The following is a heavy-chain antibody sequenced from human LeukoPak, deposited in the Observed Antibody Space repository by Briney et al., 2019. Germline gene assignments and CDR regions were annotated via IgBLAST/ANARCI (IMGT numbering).Heavy chain of an antibody. Sequence: ASVKVSCKASGYTFTNYGISWVRQAPGQGLEWMGWIATYNGGTNYAQKVQGRVTMTTDTSTSTAYMELRSLRSDDTAVYFCARVGGSYYDRSGYYPLDYWGQGTLVTVSS. D-gene: IGHD3-22*01. CDR1: GYTFTNYG. CDR3: ARVGGSYYDRSGYYPLDY. CDR2: IATYNGGT. J-gene: IGHJ4*02. V-gene: IGHV1-18*01.